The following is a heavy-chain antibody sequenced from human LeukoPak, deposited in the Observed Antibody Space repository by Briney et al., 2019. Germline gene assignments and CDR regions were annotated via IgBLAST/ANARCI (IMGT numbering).Heavy chain of an antibody. D-gene: IGHD3-22*01. CDR2: ISGSGGST. V-gene: IGHV3-23*01. J-gene: IGHJ4*02. CDR1: GFTFSSYA. CDR3: ARDAYYDSSGYTKNFDY. Sequence: GGSLRLSCAASGFTFSSYAMSWVRQAPGKGLEWVSAISGSGGSTYYADSVKGRFTISRDNSKNTLYLQMNSLRAEDTAVYYCARDAYYDSSGYTKNFDYWGQGTLVTVSS.